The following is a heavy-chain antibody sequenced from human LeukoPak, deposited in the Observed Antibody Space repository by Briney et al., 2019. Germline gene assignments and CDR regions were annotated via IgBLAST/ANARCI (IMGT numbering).Heavy chain of an antibody. CDR3: ARDPGLPNGMAV. V-gene: IGHV3-66*01. J-gene: IGHJ6*02. Sequence: GGSLRLSCAASGFTFSSYAMSWVRQAPGKGLEWVSAIYRSDSAYYADSVKGRFTISRDNSKNTLYLQLNSLRAEDTAVYYCARDPGLPNGMAVWGQGTTVTVSS. CDR1: GFTFSSYA. CDR2: IYRSDSA.